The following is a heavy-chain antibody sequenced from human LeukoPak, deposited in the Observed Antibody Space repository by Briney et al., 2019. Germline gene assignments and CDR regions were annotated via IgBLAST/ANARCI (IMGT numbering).Heavy chain of an antibody. Sequence: GGPLRLSCAASGFTISNYWMSWGRKAAGKEQEWVANTKQVTIETDNVGSAKGRFPTSRDNAKNSLYLQMNSLRAEDPAVYSCVRDKLTEASLLDYWGQGTLRSVSS. CDR3: VRDKLTEASLLDY. D-gene: IGHD7-27*01. CDR2: TKQVTIET. CDR1: GFTISNYW. J-gene: IGHJ4*02. V-gene: IGHV3-7*03.